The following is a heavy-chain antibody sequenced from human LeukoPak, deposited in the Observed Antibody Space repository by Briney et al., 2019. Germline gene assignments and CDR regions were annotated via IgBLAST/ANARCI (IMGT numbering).Heavy chain of an antibody. CDR1: GYTFTSYG. J-gene: IGHJ6*02. CDR3: ARAAVAGTYSDYYYYGMDV. V-gene: IGHV1-18*01. CDR2: ISAYNGNT. D-gene: IGHD6-19*01. Sequence: ASVKVSCKASGYTFTSYGISWVRQAPGQGVERMGWISAYNGNTNYAQKLQGRVTMTTDTSTSTAYMELRSLRSDDTAVYYCARAAVAGTYSDYYYYGMDVWGQGTTVTVSS.